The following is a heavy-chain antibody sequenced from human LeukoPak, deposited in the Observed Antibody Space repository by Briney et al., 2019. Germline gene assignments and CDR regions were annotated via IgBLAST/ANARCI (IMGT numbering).Heavy chain of an antibody. CDR3: ARGGYYGSGNDFRFDP. CDR2: IYYSGST. D-gene: IGHD3-10*01. J-gene: IGHJ5*02. Sequence: SETLSLTCTVSGGSISSYYWSWIRQPPGKGLEWIGYIYYSGSTNYKPSLKSRVTISVDTSKNQFSLKLNSVTAADTAVDYCARGGYYGSGNDFRFDPWGQGTMVTVSS. CDR1: GGSISSYY. V-gene: IGHV4-59*01.